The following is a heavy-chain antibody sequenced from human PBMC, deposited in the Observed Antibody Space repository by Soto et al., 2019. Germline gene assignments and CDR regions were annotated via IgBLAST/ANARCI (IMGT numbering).Heavy chain of an antibody. D-gene: IGHD6-6*01. CDR1: DDSINSDTYY. Sequence: PSDTLSLTCSVSDDSINSDTYYWGWIRQPPGKGLEWIGSIYYRGNAYYNPSLQTRVTISLDKSKSQFSLKLNSVTAADTAVYYCARSARLKQYYYYYYMDVWGKGTTVTVSS. CDR2: IYYRGNA. CDR3: ARSARLKQYYYYYYMDV. J-gene: IGHJ6*03. V-gene: IGHV4-39*01.